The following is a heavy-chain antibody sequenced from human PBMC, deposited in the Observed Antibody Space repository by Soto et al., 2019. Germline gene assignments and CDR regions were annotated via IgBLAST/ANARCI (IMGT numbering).Heavy chain of an antibody. D-gene: IGHD2-15*01. CDR1: GFTFSGYA. CDR2: ISGSGSYI. Sequence: GGSLSLSCATSGFTFSGYALNWVRQAPGKGLEWVSSISGSGSYIYYADSVEGRFTISRDNAKESVFLEMSSLRAEDTAVYYCATIVGHLGWLDFRGQGTLVTVSS. CDR3: ATIVGHLGWLDF. J-gene: IGHJ4*02. V-gene: IGHV3-21*01.